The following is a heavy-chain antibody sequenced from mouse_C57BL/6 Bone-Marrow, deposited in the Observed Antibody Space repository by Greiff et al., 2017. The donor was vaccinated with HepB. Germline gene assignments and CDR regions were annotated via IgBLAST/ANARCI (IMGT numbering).Heavy chain of an antibody. CDR3: TRGGIDDYALYY. V-gene: IGHV1-64*01. CDR2: IHPNSGST. Sequence: QVQLKQPGAELVKPGASVKLSCKASGYTFTSYWMHWVKQRPGQGLEWIGMIHPNSGSTKYNEKFKSKATLTVDKASSTAYMQLSSLTSEDSAVYYCTRGGIDDYALYYWGQGTTLTVSS. D-gene: IGHD2-4*01. CDR1: GYTFTSYW. J-gene: IGHJ2*01.